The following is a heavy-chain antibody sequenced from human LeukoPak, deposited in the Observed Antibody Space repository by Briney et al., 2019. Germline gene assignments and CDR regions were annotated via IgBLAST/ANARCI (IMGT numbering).Heavy chain of an antibody. CDR3: ARCTTGRTFGSLREIKRSREIDY. CDR2: ISYSSSTI. V-gene: IGHV3-48*04. D-gene: IGHD1-1*01. J-gene: IGHJ4*02. CDR1: GFTFSSYS. Sequence: GGSLRLSCAASGFTFSSYSMNWARQAPGKGLEWVSYISYSSSTIYYADSVKGRFTISRDNAKNSLYLQMNSLRVEDTAVYYCARCTTGRTFGSLREIKRSREIDYWGQGTLVTVSS.